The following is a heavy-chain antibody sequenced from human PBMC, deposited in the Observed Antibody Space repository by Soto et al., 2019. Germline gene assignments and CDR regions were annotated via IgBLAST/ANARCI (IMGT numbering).Heavy chain of an antibody. J-gene: IGHJ3*01. D-gene: IGHD6-13*01. CDR1: GFTFSNYG. CDR3: AKVRGIWRHRDAFDV. Sequence: ESGGGVVQPGRSLRLSCAASGFTFSNYGMHWVRQAPGKGLEWVALVSYDGHTTYYADSVKGRFTISRDNSKNTLFLQINSLRGDDTAVYYCAKVRGIWRHRDAFDVWGQGTMVTVSS. CDR2: VSYDGHTT. V-gene: IGHV3-30*18.